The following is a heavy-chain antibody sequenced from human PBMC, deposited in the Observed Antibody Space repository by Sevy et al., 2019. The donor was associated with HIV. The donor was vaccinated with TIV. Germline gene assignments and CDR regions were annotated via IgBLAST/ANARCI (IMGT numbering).Heavy chain of an antibody. CDR1: GFTFSSYA. J-gene: IGHJ4*02. CDR3: ARVAGPLTGPVYFDY. V-gene: IGHV3-30-3*01. Sequence: GGSLRLSCAASGFTFSSYAMHWVRQAPGKGLEWVAVISYDGSNKYYADSVKGRFTISRDNSKNTLYLQMNSLRAEDTDVYYCARVAGPLTGPVYFDYWGQGTLVTVSS. D-gene: IGHD7-27*01. CDR2: ISYDGSNK.